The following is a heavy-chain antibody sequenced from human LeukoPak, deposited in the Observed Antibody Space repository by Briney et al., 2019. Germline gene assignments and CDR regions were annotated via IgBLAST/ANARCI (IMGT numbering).Heavy chain of an antibody. CDR1: GFTFSSYA. J-gene: IGHJ4*02. Sequence: GGSLRLSCAASGFTFSSYAMHWVRQAPGKGLEWVAVISCDGSNKYYADSVKGRFTISRHNSKNTLYLQMNSLRAEDTAVYYCARVLDTGDDILTGYFDYWGQGTLVTVSS. V-gene: IGHV3-30*14. CDR2: ISCDGSNK. CDR3: ARVLDTGDDILTGYFDY. D-gene: IGHD3-9*01.